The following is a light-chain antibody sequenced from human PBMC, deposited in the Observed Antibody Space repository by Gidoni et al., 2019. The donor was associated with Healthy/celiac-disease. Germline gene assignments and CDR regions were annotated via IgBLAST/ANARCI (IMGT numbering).Light chain of an antibody. CDR1: QSVSSN. J-gene: IGKJ4*01. CDR2: GAS. Sequence: TQSPATLSVSPGERATLSCRASQSVSSNLAWYQQKPGQAPRLLIYGASTRATGIPARFSGSGSGTEFTLTISSLQSEDFAVYYCQQYNNWPPLTFGGGTKVEIK. CDR3: QQYNNWPPLT. V-gene: IGKV3-15*01.